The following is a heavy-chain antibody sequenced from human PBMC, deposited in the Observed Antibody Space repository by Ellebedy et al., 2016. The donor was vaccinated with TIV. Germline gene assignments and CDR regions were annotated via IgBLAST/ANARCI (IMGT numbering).Heavy chain of an antibody. J-gene: IGHJ5*02. Sequence: MPGGSLRLSCTVSGDSINSYYWSWIRQPPGKGLEWIGYITYSGSTNYSPSLKSRVTMSLDTSKNHVSLKLSSVTAADTALYYCARGMTAVNPWGQGTLVTGSS. CDR2: ITYSGST. V-gene: IGHV4-59*01. CDR1: GDSINSYY. D-gene: IGHD4-17*01. CDR3: ARGMTAVNP.